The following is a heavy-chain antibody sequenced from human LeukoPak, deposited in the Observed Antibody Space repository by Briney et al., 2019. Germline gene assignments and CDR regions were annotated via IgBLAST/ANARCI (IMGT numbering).Heavy chain of an antibody. CDR1: GGSFSGYY. CDR2: INHSGST. Sequence: PSETLSLTCAVYGGSFSGYYWSWIRQSPGKGLEWIGEINHSGSTNYNPSLKSRVTISVDTSKNQFSLKLSSVAAADTAVYYCARTRFYTGIDYWGQGTLVTVSS. J-gene: IGHJ4*02. CDR3: ARTRFYTGIDY. V-gene: IGHV4-34*01. D-gene: IGHD1-14*01.